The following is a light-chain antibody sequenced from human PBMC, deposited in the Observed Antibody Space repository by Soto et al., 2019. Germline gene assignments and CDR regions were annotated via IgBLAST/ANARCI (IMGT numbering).Light chain of an antibody. Sequence: QSALIQPASVSGSPGQSITISCTGTSSDVGGYNYVSWYQQHPGKAPKLMIYEVSKRPSGVSNRFSGSKSGNTASLTISGLQAEDEADYYCSSYTSSSTPYVFGTGTKLTVL. CDR2: EVS. V-gene: IGLV2-14*01. J-gene: IGLJ1*01. CDR1: SSDVGGYNY. CDR3: SSYTSSSTPYV.